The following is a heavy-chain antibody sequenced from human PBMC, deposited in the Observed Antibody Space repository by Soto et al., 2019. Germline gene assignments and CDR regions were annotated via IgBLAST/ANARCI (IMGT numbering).Heavy chain of an antibody. J-gene: IGHJ4*02. CDR3: AAGTRSGSCDY. CDR2: ISAYNGNT. D-gene: IGHD1-26*01. V-gene: IGHV1-18*01. Sequence: ASVKVSCKASGYTFTSYGISWVRQAPGQGLEWMGWISAYNGNTNYAQKFQGRVTMTTDMSTSTAYMELRSLRSDDTAVYYCAAGTRSGSCDYWGQGTLVTVSS. CDR1: GYTFTSYG.